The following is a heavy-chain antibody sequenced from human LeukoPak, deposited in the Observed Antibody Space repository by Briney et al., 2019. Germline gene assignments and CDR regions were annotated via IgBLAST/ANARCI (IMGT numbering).Heavy chain of an antibody. J-gene: IGHJ4*02. D-gene: IGHD6-13*01. CDR1: GFTFSSYA. Sequence: GGSLRLSCAASGFTFSSYAMSWVRQAPGKGLEWVSAISGSGGSTYYADSVKGRFTISRDNSKNTLYLQMNSLRAEDTAVYYCARFSAAGILFDYWGQGTLVTVSS. CDR2: ISGSGGST. V-gene: IGHV3-23*01. CDR3: ARFSAAGILFDY.